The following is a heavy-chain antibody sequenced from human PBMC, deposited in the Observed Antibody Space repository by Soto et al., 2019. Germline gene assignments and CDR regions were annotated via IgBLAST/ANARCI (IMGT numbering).Heavy chain of an antibody. Sequence: QVQLVESGGGVVQPGRSLRLSCAASGFTFSSYGMHWVRQAPGKGLEWVAVIWYDGSNKYYADSVKGRFTISRDNSKNPLYLQMNSLRAEDTAMYYCAREVWELPPFFDYWGQGTLVTVSS. CDR1: GFTFSSYG. J-gene: IGHJ4*02. D-gene: IGHD1-26*01. V-gene: IGHV3-33*01. CDR2: IWYDGSNK. CDR3: AREVWELPPFFDY.